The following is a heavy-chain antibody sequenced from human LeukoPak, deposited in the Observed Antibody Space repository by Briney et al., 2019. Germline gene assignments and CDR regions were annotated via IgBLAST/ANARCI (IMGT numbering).Heavy chain of an antibody. CDR3: ARTRGPLGY. D-gene: IGHD3-10*01. Sequence: GGSLRHSCAASGFTFSNYWMTWVRQAPGKGLEWVANIKQDGSEKYYVDSVKGRFTISRDNAKNSLYLQMNSLRVEDTAVYYCARTRGPLGYWGQGTLVTVSS. V-gene: IGHV3-7*05. J-gene: IGHJ4*02. CDR2: IKQDGSEK. CDR1: GFTFSNYW.